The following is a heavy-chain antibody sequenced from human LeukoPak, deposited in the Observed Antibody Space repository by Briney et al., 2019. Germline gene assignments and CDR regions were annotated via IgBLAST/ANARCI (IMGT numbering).Heavy chain of an antibody. V-gene: IGHV4-38-2*02. Sequence: PSETLSLTCAVSGYSISSGCYWGWIRQPPGKGLEWIGSIYHSGSTYYNPSLKSRVTISVDTSKNQFSLKLSSVTAADTAVYYCAREYSYGQYYFDYWGQGTLVTVSS. CDR3: AREYSYGQYYFDY. D-gene: IGHD5-18*01. J-gene: IGHJ4*02. CDR1: GYSISSGCY. CDR2: IYHSGST.